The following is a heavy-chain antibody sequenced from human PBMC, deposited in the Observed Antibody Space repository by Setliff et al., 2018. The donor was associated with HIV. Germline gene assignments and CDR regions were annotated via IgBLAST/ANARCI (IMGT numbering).Heavy chain of an antibody. D-gene: IGHD3-10*01. J-gene: IGHJ6*03. CDR1: GGTFSTYA. CDR3: ARDRVAEGLLGDYYYMDV. CDR2: INPNSGGT. Sequence: ASVKVSCKASGGTFSTYAISWVRQAPGRGLEWMGWINPNSGGTNYAQKFQGRVTMTRDMSISTAYMEVSRLRSDDTAVYYCARDRVAEGLLGDYYYMDVWGKGTTVTVSS. V-gene: IGHV1-2*02.